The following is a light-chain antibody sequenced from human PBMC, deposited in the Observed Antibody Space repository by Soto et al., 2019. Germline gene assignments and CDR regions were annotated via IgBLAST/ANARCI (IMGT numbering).Light chain of an antibody. V-gene: IGLV1-44*01. CDR2: ANN. J-gene: IGLJ3*02. CDR3: AAWDDSLKGWV. Sequence: QSVLTQPPSASGTPGQRVTISCSGSSSNIGSETVNWYQQVPGTAPKLLIYANNQRPSGVPDRFSVSKSGTSASLAIGGLQSEDAADYYCAAWDDSLKGWVFGGGPKLTVL. CDR1: SSNIGSET.